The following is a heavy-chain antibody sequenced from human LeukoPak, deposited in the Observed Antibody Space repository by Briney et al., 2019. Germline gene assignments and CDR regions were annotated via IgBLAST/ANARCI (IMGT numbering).Heavy chain of an antibody. CDR3: ARDYWWNYDY. J-gene: IGHJ4*02. CDR2: ISKDGSDK. V-gene: IGHV3-30-3*01. CDR1: GFTFSDYA. D-gene: IGHD1-7*01. Sequence: PGGSLRLSCAASGFTFSDYAMHWVRQAPGKGLEWVAVISKDGSDKYYPGSVRGRFTISRDNSKYTIYLQMDSLRAEDTAIYYCARDYWWNYDYWGQGTLVTVSS.